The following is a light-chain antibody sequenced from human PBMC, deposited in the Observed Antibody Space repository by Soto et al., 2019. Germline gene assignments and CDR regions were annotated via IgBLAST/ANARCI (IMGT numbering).Light chain of an antibody. J-gene: IGKJ1*01. CDR3: QQSGDTPPWT. Sequence: DIEMTQSPPTLSASIGDGVTITCRASESISGWLAWYQHKPGKVPTLLIYAASSLQSGVPSRFSGSGSGTEFTLTITSLQPEDFATYYCQQSGDTPPWTFGQGTKVDIK. V-gene: IGKV1-5*01. CDR1: ESISGW. CDR2: AAS.